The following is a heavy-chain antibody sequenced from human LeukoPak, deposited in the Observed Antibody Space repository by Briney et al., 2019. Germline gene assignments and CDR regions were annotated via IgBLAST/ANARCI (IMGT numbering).Heavy chain of an antibody. CDR2: IKQDRSEK. D-gene: IGHD3-10*01. J-gene: IGHJ4*02. Sequence: GGSLRLSCAASGFTFSNYWMNWVRQAPGKGLEWVANIKQDRSEKYYVDSVKGRFTISRDNGKNSLYLQMNSLRAEDTAVYYCANNPRYYYAPYYFDYWGQGTLVTVSS. CDR3: ANNPRYYYAPYYFDY. V-gene: IGHV3-7*01. CDR1: GFTFSNYW.